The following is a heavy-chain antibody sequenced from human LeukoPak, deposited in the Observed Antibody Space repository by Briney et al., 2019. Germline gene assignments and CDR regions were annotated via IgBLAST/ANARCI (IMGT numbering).Heavy chain of an antibody. CDR1: GGSISSGGYS. Sequence: PSQTLSLTCAVSGGSISSGGYSWSWIRQPPGKGLEWIGYIYHSGSTYYNPSLKSRVTISVDRSKNQSSLKLSSVTAADMAVYYCARDGGSGWFDYWGQGTLVTVSS. CDR2: IYHSGST. J-gene: IGHJ4*02. D-gene: IGHD6-19*01. CDR3: ARDGGSGWFDY. V-gene: IGHV4-30-2*01.